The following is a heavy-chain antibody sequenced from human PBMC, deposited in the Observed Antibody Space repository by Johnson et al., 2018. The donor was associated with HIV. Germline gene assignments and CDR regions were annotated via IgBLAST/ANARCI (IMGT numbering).Heavy chain of an antibody. CDR3: TKDGWVITMAFDI. V-gene: IGHV3-33*03. J-gene: IGHJ3*02. CDR1: GFTFSNYG. CDR2: IWYDGSNK. D-gene: IGHD3-22*01. Sequence: QVQLVESGGGVVQPGRSLRLSCAASGFTFSNYGMHWVRQAPGKGLEWVAVIWYDGSNKYYADSVKGRFTISRDNAKNSLYLQMNSLKTEDTAVYYCTKDGWVITMAFDIWGQGTMVTVSS.